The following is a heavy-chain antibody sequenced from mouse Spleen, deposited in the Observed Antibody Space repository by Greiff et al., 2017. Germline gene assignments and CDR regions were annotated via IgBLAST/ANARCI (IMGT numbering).Heavy chain of an antibody. V-gene: IGHV2-5-1*01. Sequence: QVHVKQSGPSLVQPSQSLSITCTVSGFSLTSYGVHWVRQSPGKGLEWLGVIWRGGSTDYNAAFMSRLSITKDNSKSQVFFKMNSLQADDTAIYYCAKGGLGPVAMDYWGQGTSVTVSS. CDR2: IWRGGST. J-gene: IGHJ4*01. CDR1: GFSLTSYG. CDR3: AKGGLGPVAMDY. D-gene: IGHD4-1*01.